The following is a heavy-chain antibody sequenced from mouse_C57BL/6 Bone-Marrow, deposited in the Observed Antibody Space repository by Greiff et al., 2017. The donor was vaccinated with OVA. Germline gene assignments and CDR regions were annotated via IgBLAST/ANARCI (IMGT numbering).Heavy chain of an antibody. J-gene: IGHJ2*01. CDR1: GYTFTSYW. Sequence: QVQLQQPGAELVKPGASVKMSCKASGYTFTSYWITWVKQRPGQGLEWIGDIYPGSGSTNYNEKFKSKATLTVDTSSSTAYMQLSSLTSEDSAVYDGARREVQRTLFDYWGQGTTLTVSS. V-gene: IGHV1-55*01. CDR2: IYPGSGST. CDR3: ARREVQRTLFDY. D-gene: IGHD2-14*01.